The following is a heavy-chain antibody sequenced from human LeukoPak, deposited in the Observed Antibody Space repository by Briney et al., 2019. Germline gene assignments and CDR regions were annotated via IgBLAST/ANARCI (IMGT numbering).Heavy chain of an antibody. CDR3: AKDLLAYTMASFDV. D-gene: IGHD2-2*02. V-gene: IGHV3-30*02. Sequence: GGSLRLSCAASGFTFSSYGMHWVRQAPGKGLEWVAFIRYDGSNKYYADSVKGRFTISRDNSRNTLYLQMDSLRAEDTAVYYCAKDLLAYTMASFDVWGQGTMVTVSS. J-gene: IGHJ3*01. CDR2: IRYDGSNK. CDR1: GFTFSSYG.